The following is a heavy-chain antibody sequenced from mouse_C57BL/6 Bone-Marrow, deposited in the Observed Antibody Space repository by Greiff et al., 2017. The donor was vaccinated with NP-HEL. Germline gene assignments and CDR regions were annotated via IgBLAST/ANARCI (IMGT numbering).Heavy chain of an antibody. Sequence: EVQLQQSGPELVKPGASVKISCKASGYSFTGYYMNWVKQSPEKSLEWIGEINPSTGGTTYNQKFKAKATLTVDKSSSTAYMQLKSLTSEDSAVYYCARRGNWDLFAYWGQGTTLTVSS. CDR3: ARRGNWDLFAY. CDR2: INPSTGGT. J-gene: IGHJ2*01. D-gene: IGHD4-1*01. V-gene: IGHV1-42*01. CDR1: GYSFTGYY.